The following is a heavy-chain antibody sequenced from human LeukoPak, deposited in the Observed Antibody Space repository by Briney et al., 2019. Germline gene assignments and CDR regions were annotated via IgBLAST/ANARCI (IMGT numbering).Heavy chain of an antibody. V-gene: IGHV3-33*08. J-gene: IGHJ4*02. CDR2: IWYDGSNK. D-gene: IGHD3-22*01. CDR3: ARPGGYYYDSSGYYTEYYFDY. Sequence: PGGSLRLSCAASGFDFSSIVMHWVRQAPGKGLEWVAVIWYDGSNKYYADSVKGRFTISRDNSKNTLYLQMNSLRAEDTAVYYCARPGGYYYDSSGYYTEYYFDYWGQGTLVTVSS. CDR1: GFDFSSIV.